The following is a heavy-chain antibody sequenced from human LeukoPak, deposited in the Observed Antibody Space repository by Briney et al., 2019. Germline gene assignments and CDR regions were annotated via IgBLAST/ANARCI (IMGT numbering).Heavy chain of an antibody. D-gene: IGHD4-23*01. CDR1: GGSISSGGYY. CDR2: IYYSGST. CDR3: ARDRYTVVSWYFDL. V-gene: IGHV4-31*03. Sequence: SSETLSLTCTVSGGSISSGGYYWSWIRQHPGKGLEWIGYIYYSGSTYYNPSLKSRVTISVDTSKKQLSLKLSSVTAAHTAVYYCARDRYTVVSWYFDLWGRGTLVTVSS. J-gene: IGHJ2*01.